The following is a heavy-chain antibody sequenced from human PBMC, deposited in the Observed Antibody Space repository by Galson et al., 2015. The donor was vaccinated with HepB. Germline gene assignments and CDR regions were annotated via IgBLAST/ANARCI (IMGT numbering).Heavy chain of an antibody. V-gene: IGHV1-69*04. Sequence: SVKVSCKASGGTFSSYAISWVRQAPGQGLEWMGRIIPILGIANYAQKFQGRVTITADKSTSTAYMELSSLRSEDTAVYYCASENTVTRGGYWGQGTLVTVSS. D-gene: IGHD4-17*01. CDR2: IIPILGIA. J-gene: IGHJ4*02. CDR1: GGTFSSYA. CDR3: ASENTVTRGGY.